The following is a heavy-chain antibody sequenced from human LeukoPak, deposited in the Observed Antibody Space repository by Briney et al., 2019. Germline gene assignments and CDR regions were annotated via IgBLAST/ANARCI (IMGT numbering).Heavy chain of an antibody. CDR2: ISWNSGSI. V-gene: IGHV3-9*01. Sequence: PGRSLRLSCAASGFTFDDYAMHWVRQAPGKGLEWVSGISWNSGSIGYADSVKGRFTISRDNAKNSLYLQMNSLRAEDTALYYCAKDTGSSWSGGNDYWGQGTLVTVSS. D-gene: IGHD6-13*01. CDR1: GFTFDDYA. CDR3: AKDTGSSWSGGNDY. J-gene: IGHJ4*02.